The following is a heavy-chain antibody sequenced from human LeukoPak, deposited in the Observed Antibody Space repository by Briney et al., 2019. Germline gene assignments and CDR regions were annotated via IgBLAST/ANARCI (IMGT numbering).Heavy chain of an antibody. CDR3: ARGYYGSGSYRD. CDR1: GGSFSGYY. Sequence: SETLSLTCAVYGGSFSGYYWSWIRQPPGKGLEWIGEVNHSGSTNYNPSLKSRVTISVDTSKNQISLKLSSVTAADTAVYYCARGYYGSGSYRDWGQGTLVTVSS. J-gene: IGHJ4*02. CDR2: VNHSGST. V-gene: IGHV4-34*01. D-gene: IGHD3-10*01.